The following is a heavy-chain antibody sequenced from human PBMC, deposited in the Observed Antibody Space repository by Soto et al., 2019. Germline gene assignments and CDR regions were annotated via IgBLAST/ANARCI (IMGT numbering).Heavy chain of an antibody. Sequence: ASVKVSCKASGYTFTSYYMHWVRQAPGQGLEWMGIINPSGGSTDYAQNFQGRVTMSRDASTSTVYMELSSLRSEDTAVYFCARDRGRAAGGDYYYHGMDVWGQGTTVTVSS. D-gene: IGHD6-13*01. J-gene: IGHJ6*02. CDR2: INPSGGST. V-gene: IGHV1-46*01. CDR1: GYTFTSYY. CDR3: ARDRGRAAGGDYYYHGMDV.